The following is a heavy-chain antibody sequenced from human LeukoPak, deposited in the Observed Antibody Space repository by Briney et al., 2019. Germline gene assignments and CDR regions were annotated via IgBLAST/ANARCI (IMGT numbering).Heavy chain of an antibody. J-gene: IGHJ4*02. CDR1: GYSISSGYY. D-gene: IGHD3-3*01. CDR2: IYHSGST. CDR3: AGLTYYDFWSGKTPTFDY. Sequence: PSETLSLTCAVSGYSISSGYYWGWIRRPPGKGLEWIGSIYHSGSTYYNPSLKSRVTISVDTSKNQFSLKLSSVTAADTAVYYCAGLTYYDFWSGKTPTFDYWGQGTLVTVSS. V-gene: IGHV4-38-2*01.